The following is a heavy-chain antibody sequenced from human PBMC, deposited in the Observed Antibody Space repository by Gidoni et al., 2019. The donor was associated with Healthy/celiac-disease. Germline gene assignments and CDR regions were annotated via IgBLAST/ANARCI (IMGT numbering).Heavy chain of an antibody. D-gene: IGHD3-3*01. J-gene: IGHJ4*02. V-gene: IGHV3-30-3*01. Sequence: QVQLVESGGGVVQPGRSLRLSCAASGLPFSSYAMHWVPQAPGKGLEWVAVISYDGSNKYYADSVKGRFTISRDNSKNTLYLQMNSLRAEDTAVYYCARAGFWSGYSTLWGQGTLVTVSS. CDR1: GLPFSSYA. CDR2: ISYDGSNK. CDR3: ARAGFWSGYSTL.